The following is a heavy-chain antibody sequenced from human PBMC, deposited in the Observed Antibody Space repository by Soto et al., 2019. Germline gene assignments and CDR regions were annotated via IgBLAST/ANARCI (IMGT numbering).Heavy chain of an antibody. J-gene: IGHJ6*02. D-gene: IGHD6-13*01. CDR2: IGTAGVT. Sequence: GGCLRLCCASSGVTFSTSDIHGVRQATGEGLQWVSAIGTAGVTYYPGAVKGRFTISRDNSKNTLYFQMSSLGAEDMAVYYCVKGRKAAGGTLKAVGMDVWGQGTTVTVSS. CDR3: VKGRKAAGGTLKAVGMDV. V-gene: IGHV3-13*01. CDR1: GVTFSTSD.